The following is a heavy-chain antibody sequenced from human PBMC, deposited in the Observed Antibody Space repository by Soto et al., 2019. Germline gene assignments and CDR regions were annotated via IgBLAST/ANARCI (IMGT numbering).Heavy chain of an antibody. CDR2: ISGCGGSA. D-gene: IGHD6-19*01. CDR3: AKGRKSSGWYSDS. J-gene: IGHJ4*02. Sequence: EVQLLESGGGLVQPGGSLRLSCAVSGFTFRSYAMSWVRQAPGKGLEWVSTISGCGGSAYYADSGKVRFTISRDTSKKTQYLQTTSLRAEDTAVHYCAKGRKSSGWYSDSWGQGTLVTVSS. CDR1: GFTFRSYA. V-gene: IGHV3-23*01.